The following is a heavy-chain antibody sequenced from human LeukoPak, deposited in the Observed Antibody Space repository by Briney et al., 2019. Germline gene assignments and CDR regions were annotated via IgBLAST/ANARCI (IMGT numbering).Heavy chain of an antibody. Sequence: SETLSLTCAVYGGSFSGYYWSWIRQPPGKGLEWIGEINHSGSTNYNPSLKSRVTISVDTSKNQISLKLSSVTAADTAVYYCARGRFGSGNDYWGQGTLVTVSS. J-gene: IGHJ4*02. CDR3: ARGRFGSGNDY. V-gene: IGHV4-34*01. CDR1: GGSFSGYY. CDR2: INHSGST. D-gene: IGHD1-26*01.